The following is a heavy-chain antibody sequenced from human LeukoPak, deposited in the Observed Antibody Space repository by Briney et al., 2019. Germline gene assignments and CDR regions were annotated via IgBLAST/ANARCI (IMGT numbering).Heavy chain of an antibody. CDR2: IIPIFGTA. V-gene: IGHV1-69*06. Sequence: ASVKVSCKASGGTFSSYAISWVRQAPGQGLEWMGGIIPIFGTANSAQKFQGRVTITADKSTSTAYMELSSLRSEDTAVYYCARGVYFDWLLYYYYYMDVWGKGTTVTVSS. D-gene: IGHD3-9*01. J-gene: IGHJ6*03. CDR3: ARGVYFDWLLYYYYYMDV. CDR1: GGTFSSYA.